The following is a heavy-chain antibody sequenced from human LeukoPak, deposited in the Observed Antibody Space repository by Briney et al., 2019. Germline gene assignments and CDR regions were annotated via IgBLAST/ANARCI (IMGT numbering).Heavy chain of an antibody. Sequence: PSETLSLTCAVYGGSFSGYYWSWIRQPPGKGLEWIGEINHSGSTNYNPSLKSRVTISVDTSKNQFSLKLSSVTAADTAVYYCARGSSSSHHPALSWGQGTLVTVSS. D-gene: IGHD6-13*01. CDR3: ARGSSSSHHPALS. V-gene: IGHV4-34*01. J-gene: IGHJ4*02. CDR2: INHSGST. CDR1: GGSFSGYY.